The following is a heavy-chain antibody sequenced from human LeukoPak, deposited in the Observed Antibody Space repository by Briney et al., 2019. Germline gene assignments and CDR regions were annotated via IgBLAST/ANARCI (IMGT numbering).Heavy chain of an antibody. CDR1: GGSISSGGYY. CDR2: IYYSGSI. J-gene: IGHJ5*02. CDR3: ARRGYSYGYGGFGGVNWFDP. D-gene: IGHD5-18*01. Sequence: PSETLSLTCTVSGGSISSGGYYWSWIRQHPGKGLEWIGYIYYSGSIYYNPSLKSRVTISVDTSKNQFSLKLSSVTAADTAVYYCARRGYSYGYGGFGGVNWFDPWGQGTLVTVSS. V-gene: IGHV4-31*03.